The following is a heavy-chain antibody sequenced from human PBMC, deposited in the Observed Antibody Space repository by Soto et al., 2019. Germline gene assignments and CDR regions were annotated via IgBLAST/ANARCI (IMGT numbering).Heavy chain of an antibody. D-gene: IGHD5-18*01. CDR2: IYSGGST. CDR1: GFTVSSNY. V-gene: IGHV3-66*01. Sequence: GSLRLSCAASGFTVSSNYMSWVRQAPGKGLEWVSVIYSGGSTYYADSVKGRFTISRDNSKNTLYLQMNSLRAEDTAVYYCARGLFELWNLFDYWGQGTLVTVSS. CDR3: ARGLFELWNLFDY. J-gene: IGHJ4*02.